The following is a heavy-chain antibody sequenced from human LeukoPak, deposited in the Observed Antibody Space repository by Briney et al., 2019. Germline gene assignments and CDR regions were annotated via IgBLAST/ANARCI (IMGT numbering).Heavy chain of an antibody. CDR2: IYYSGST. CDR3: ASGSGRLELPSDY. CDR1: GGSLSSYY. V-gene: IGHV4-59*01. D-gene: IGHD1-26*01. J-gene: IGHJ4*02. Sequence: SETLSLTCTVSGGSLSSYYWSWIRQPPGKGLEWIGYIYYSGSTNYNPSLKSRVTISVDTSKNQFSLKLSSVTAADTAVYYCASGSGRLELPSDYWGQGTLVTVSS.